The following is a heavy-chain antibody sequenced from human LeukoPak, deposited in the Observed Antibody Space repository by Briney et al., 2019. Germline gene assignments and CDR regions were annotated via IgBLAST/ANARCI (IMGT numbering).Heavy chain of an antibody. D-gene: IGHD3-22*01. CDR3: ARDWEPYYDSSGSGMDV. CDR2: ISSSGSTI. CDR1: GFTFSDYY. V-gene: IGHV3-11*01. J-gene: IGHJ6*02. Sequence: PGGSLRLSCAASGFTFSDYYMSWIRQAPGKGLEWVSYISSSGSTIYYADSVKGRFTISRDSAKNSLYLQMNSLRAEDTAVYYCARDWEPYYDSSGSGMDVWGQGTTVTVSS.